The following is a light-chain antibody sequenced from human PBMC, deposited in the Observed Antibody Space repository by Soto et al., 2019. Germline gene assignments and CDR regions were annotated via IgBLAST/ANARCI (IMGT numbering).Light chain of an antibody. V-gene: IGLV1-40*01. CDR1: SSNIGAGYD. CDR3: QSYDSSLSGWV. J-gene: IGLJ3*02. Sequence: QPVVTQPPSVSGAPGQRVTISCTGSSSNIGAGYDVHWYQQLPGTAPKLLIYGNSNRPSGVPDRFSGSKSGTSASLAITGLRAEDEADYYCQSYDSSLSGWVFGGGTKLTVL. CDR2: GNS.